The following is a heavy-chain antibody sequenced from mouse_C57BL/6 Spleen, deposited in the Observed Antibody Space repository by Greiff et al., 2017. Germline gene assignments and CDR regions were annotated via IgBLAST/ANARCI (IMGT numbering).Heavy chain of an antibody. Sequence: QVQLQQPGAELVKPGASVKLSCKASGYTFTSYWMHWVKQRPGQGLEWIGMIHPNSGSTNYNEKFKSKATLTVDKSSSTAYMQLSSLTSEDSAVYYCAPCGYGNSAWFAYWGQGTLVTVSA. CDR2: IHPNSGST. CDR1: GYTFTSYW. CDR3: APCGYGNSAWFAY. J-gene: IGHJ3*01. D-gene: IGHD2-1*01. V-gene: IGHV1-64*01.